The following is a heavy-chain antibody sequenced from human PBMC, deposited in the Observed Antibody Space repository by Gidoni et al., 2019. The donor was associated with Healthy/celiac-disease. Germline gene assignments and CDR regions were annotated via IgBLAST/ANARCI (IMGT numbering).Heavy chain of an antibody. J-gene: IGHJ2*01. CDR1: GGSISSSNW. V-gene: IGHV4-4*02. D-gene: IGHD1-26*01. CDR2: IYHSGST. CDR3: ARDFPNLVGATESGWYFDL. Sequence: QVQLQESGPGLVKPSGTLSLTCAVSGGSISSSNWWSWVRQPPGKGLEWIGEIYHSGSTNYNPSLKSRVTISVDKSKNQFSLKLSSVTAADTAVYYCARDFPNLVGATESGWYFDLWGRGTLVTVSS.